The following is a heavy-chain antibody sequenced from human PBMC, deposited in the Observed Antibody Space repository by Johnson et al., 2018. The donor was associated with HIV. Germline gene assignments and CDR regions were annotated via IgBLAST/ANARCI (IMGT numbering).Heavy chain of an antibody. Sequence: VYLVESGGGLVQPGGSLRLSCAASGFSFSTTWMHWVRQAPGEGLVWVAHINSDGSQIAYADSVRGRFTISRANAKNTLVLQMNSLRGEDTAVYYCTGDGPRDAFDIWGQGTVVIVSS. CDR3: TGDGPRDAFDI. CDR1: GFSFSTTW. J-gene: IGHJ3*02. CDR2: INSDGSQI. V-gene: IGHV3-74*03.